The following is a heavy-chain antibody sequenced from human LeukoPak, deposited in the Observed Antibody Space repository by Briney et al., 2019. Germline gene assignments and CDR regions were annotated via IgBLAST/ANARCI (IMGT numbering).Heavy chain of an antibody. CDR2: IIPIFGTA. J-gene: IGHJ4*02. CDR1: GGTFSSYA. D-gene: IGHD1-26*01. CDR3: ARGATSVGATHY. V-gene: IGHV1-69*13. Sequence: SVKVSCKASGGTFSSYAISWVRQAPGQGPEWMGGIIPIFGTANYAQKFQGRVTITADESTSTAYMELSSLRSEDAAVYYCARGATSVGATHYRGQGTLVTVSS.